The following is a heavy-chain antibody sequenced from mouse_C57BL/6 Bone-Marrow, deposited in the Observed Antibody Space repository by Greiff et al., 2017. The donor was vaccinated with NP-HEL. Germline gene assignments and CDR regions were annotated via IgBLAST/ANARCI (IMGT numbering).Heavy chain of an antibody. Sequence: DVMLVESEGDLVKPGGSLKLSCAASGFTFSSYGMSWVRQTPDKRLEWVATISSGGSYTYYPDSVKGRFTISRDNAKNTLYLQMSSLKSEDTAMYYCARAPDYYGSSPWYFDVWGTGTTVTVSS. V-gene: IGHV5-6*02. CDR1: GFTFSSYG. D-gene: IGHD1-1*01. CDR2: ISSGGSYT. CDR3: ARAPDYYGSSPWYFDV. J-gene: IGHJ1*03.